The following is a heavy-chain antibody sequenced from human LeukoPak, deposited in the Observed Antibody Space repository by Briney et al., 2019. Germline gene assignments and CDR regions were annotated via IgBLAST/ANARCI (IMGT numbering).Heavy chain of an antibody. Sequence: PGGSLRLSCAASGFTFSSNWMHWVRQGPGKGLVWVSRINTDGNSISYADSVKGRFTISRDNAKNTLYLQMNSLRVEDTAVYYCARDGAPDAHCTSTSCAIRWGQGTLVTVSS. V-gene: IGHV3-74*01. D-gene: IGHD2-2*01. CDR2: INTDGNSI. CDR3: ARDGAPDAHCTSTSCAIR. CDR1: GFTFSSNW. J-gene: IGHJ4*02.